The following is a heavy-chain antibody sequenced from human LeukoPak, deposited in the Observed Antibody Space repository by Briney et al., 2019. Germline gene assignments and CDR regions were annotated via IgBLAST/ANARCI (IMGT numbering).Heavy chain of an antibody. CDR1: GGTFSSYA. V-gene: IGHV1-69*13. CDR3: ARGTYDILTGYYDLYQFDAFDI. D-gene: IGHD3-9*01. CDR2: IIPIFGTA. Sequence: SVKVSCKASGGTFSSYAISWVRQAPGQGLEWVGGIIPIFGTANYAQKFQGRVTITADESTSTAYMELSSLRSEDTAVYYCARGTYDILTGYYDLYQFDAFDIWGQGTMVTVSS. J-gene: IGHJ3*02.